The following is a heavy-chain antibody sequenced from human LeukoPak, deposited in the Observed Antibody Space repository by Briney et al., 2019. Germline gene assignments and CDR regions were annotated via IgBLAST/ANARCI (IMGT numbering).Heavy chain of an antibody. Sequence: SETLSLTCTVSGGSVSDYYWSWIRQSPGKGLEWIGYIYYTGTSYNPSLKSRVTISADTSKNQFSLNLSSVTAADTAVYYCASRKLGNDYWGQGALVTVSS. V-gene: IGHV4-59*02. CDR1: GGSVSDYY. D-gene: IGHD7-27*01. CDR2: IYYTGT. CDR3: ASRKLGNDY. J-gene: IGHJ4*02.